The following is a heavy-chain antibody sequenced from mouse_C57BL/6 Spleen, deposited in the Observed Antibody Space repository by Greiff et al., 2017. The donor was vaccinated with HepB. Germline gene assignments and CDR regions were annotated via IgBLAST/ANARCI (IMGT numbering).Heavy chain of an antibody. CDR3: AGERNYYGSSQDWFAY. Sequence: QVQLQQPGAELVKPGASVKMSCKASGYTFTSYWITWVKQRPGQGLEWIGDIYPGSGSTNYNEKFKSKATLTVDTSSSTAYMQLSSLTSEDSAVYYCAGERNYYGSSQDWFAYWGQGTLVTVSA. CDR2: IYPGSGST. CDR1: GYTFTSYW. J-gene: IGHJ3*01. D-gene: IGHD1-1*01. V-gene: IGHV1-55*01.